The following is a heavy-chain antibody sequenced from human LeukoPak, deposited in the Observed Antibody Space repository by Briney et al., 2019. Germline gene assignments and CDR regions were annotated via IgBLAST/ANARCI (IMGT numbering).Heavy chain of an antibody. CDR2: IYPGDSDT. J-gene: IGHJ5*02. V-gene: IGHV5-51*01. CDR3: ARRPHATTVVTPDFFWFDP. CDR1: GYSFTSYW. D-gene: IGHD4-23*01. Sequence: GESLKISCKGSGYSFTSYWIGWVRQMPGKGLEWMGIIYPGDSDTRYSPSFQGQVTISADKSISTAYLQWSSLKASDTAMYYCARRPHATTVVTPDFFWFDPWGQGTLVTVSS.